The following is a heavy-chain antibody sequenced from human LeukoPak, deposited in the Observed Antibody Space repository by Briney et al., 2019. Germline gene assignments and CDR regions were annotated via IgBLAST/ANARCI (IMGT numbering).Heavy chain of an antibody. Sequence: GGSLRLSCAASGFTFSDYYMSWIRQAPGKGLEWVSYISSSGSTIYYADSVKGRFTISRDNAKNSLYLQMNSLRAEDTAVYYCARELYSSSSRWFDPWGQGTLVTVSS. J-gene: IGHJ5*02. D-gene: IGHD6-6*01. CDR3: ARELYSSSSRWFDP. CDR1: GFTFSDYY. CDR2: ISSSGSTI. V-gene: IGHV3-11*04.